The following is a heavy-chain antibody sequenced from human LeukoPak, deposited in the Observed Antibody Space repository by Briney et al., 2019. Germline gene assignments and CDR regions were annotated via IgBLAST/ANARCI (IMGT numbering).Heavy chain of an antibody. J-gene: IGHJ5*02. V-gene: IGHV4-59*01. CDR3: ARDVGYYCSSTSCYSANWFDP. D-gene: IGHD2-2*01. CDR1: AGSISSFY. Sequence: SETLSLTCCVSAGSISSFYWSWSPQPPGKGREWIWYIYYSGSTNYNPYLESRVTISVDTSMNQFSLKLSSVTAADTAVYYCARDVGYYCSSTSCYSANWFDPWGQGTLVTVCS. CDR2: IYYSGST.